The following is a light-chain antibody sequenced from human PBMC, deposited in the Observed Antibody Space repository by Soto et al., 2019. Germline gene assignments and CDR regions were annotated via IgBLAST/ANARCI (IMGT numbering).Light chain of an antibody. CDR1: QSVSSH. CDR3: QHYGSSRS. Sequence: EAVMTQTTRTLSVSPGEVDTLSCRASQSVSSHLAWYQQKPGQAPRLLIYGASTRATGIPARFSGSVSGTEFTLTISSLQSEDFAVYYCQHYGSSRSFGQGTKVDIK. CDR2: GAS. V-gene: IGKV3-15*01. J-gene: IGKJ1*01.